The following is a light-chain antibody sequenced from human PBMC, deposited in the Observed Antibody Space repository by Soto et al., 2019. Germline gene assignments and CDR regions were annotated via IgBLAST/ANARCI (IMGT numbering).Light chain of an antibody. CDR3: QQYNNWPIT. V-gene: IGKV3-15*01. CDR2: SAS. Sequence: EIVMTQSPATLSVSPGERATLSCRASQRVSSNLAWYQQKPGQAPRLLIYSASTRATGIPARFSGSGSGTEFTLTISSLQSEDFAVYYCQQYNNWPITFGQGTRLEIK. J-gene: IGKJ5*01. CDR1: QRVSSN.